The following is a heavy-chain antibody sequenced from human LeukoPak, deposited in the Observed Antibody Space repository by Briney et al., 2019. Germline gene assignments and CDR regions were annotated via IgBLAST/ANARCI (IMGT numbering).Heavy chain of an antibody. V-gene: IGHV1-2*02. J-gene: IGHJ6*02. CDR2: INPNSGGT. D-gene: IGHD4-23*01. CDR1: GYTFTGYY. CDR3: ARDTLYGGNLNLYYYYYGMDV. Sequence: ASVKVSCKASGYTFTGYYMHWVRQAPGQGLEWMGWINPNSGGTNYAQKFQGRVTMTRDTSISTAYVELSRLRSDDTAVYYCARDTLYGGNLNLYYYYYGMDVWGQGTTVTVSS.